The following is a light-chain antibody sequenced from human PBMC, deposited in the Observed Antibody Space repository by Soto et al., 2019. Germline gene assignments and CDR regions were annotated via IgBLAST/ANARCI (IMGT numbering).Light chain of an antibody. CDR1: QSVSSN. J-gene: IGKJ4*02. CDR2: GAS. Sequence: EIVLTQSPGTLSLSPGERATLFCRASQSVSSNSLAWYQQKPGQAPRLLMYGASSRATGVPARFRGSRAGPKVTLTSNSLQSEDGVIYYCRPYNNWPLTFGGGTKVDIK. CDR3: RPYNNWPLT. V-gene: IGKV3-15*01.